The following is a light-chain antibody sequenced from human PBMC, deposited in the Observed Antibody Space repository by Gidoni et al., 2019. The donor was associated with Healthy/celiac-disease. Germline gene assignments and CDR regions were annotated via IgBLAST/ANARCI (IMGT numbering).Light chain of an antibody. J-gene: IGKJ1*01. CDR1: QDISTW. V-gene: IGKV1-12*01. CDR2: AAS. CDR3: QQGYSFPWT. Sequence: DVQLTQSPSSVSASLGDRITITCRASQDISTWLAWYQQSPGKAPKLLIFAASTLQSGVPSRFSGRGSGTDFTLTISSLQPEDVAIYFCQQGYSFPWTFGQXTKVEVK.